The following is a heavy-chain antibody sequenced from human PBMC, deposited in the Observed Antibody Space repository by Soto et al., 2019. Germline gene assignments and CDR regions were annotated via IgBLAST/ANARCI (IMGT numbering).Heavy chain of an antibody. CDR3: LRDGTKNLRDRFEP. D-gene: IGHD1-26*01. CDR2: IYATGDT. J-gene: IGHJ5*02. V-gene: IGHV4-4*07. Sequence: QVVLQESGPGVVKPSDTLSLTCNVSGASLSRYYWSWILQPPGKGLEWIGRIYATGDTDYNPSLKSPISMSVDMYKTQFSLTLRSVTAADTAIYYCLRDGTKNLRDRFEPWGWGILVTVSS. CDR1: GASLSRYY.